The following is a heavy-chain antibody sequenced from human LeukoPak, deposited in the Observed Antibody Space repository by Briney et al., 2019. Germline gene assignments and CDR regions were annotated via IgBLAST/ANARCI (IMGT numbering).Heavy chain of an antibody. J-gene: IGHJ4*02. CDR3: ARGDYGDPRGNFDY. D-gene: IGHD4-17*01. CDR2: INWNGGST. CDR1: GFTFDDYG. Sequence: GGSLRLSCADSGFTFDDYGMSWVRQAPGKGLEWVSGINWNGGSTGYADSVKGRFTISRDNAKNSLYLQMNSLRAEDTALYYCARGDYGDPRGNFDYWGQGTLVTVST. V-gene: IGHV3-20*04.